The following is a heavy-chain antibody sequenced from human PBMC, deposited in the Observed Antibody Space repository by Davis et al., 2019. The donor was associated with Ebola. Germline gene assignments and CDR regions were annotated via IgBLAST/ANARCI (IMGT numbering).Heavy chain of an antibody. CDR3: ATEKLRFLEWFDGMDV. J-gene: IGHJ6*02. CDR1: GYTLTELS. D-gene: IGHD3-3*01. CDR2: FDPEDGET. V-gene: IGHV1-24*01. Sequence: ASVKVSCKVSGYTLTELSMHWVRQAPGKGLEWMGGFDPEDGETIYAQKFQGRVTMTEDTSTDTAYMELSSLRSEDTAVYYCATEKLRFLEWFDGMDVWGQGTTVTVSS.